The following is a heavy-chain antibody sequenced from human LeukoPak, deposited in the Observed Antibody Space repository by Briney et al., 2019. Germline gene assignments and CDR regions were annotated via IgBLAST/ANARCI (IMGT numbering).Heavy chain of an antibody. J-gene: IGHJ4*02. CDR2: ISGSGGST. V-gene: IGHV3-23*01. Sequence: PGGSLRLSCAASGFIFSPSAMCWVRQAPGKGLEWVSAISGSGGSTYYADSVKGRFTISRDNSKNTLYLQMNSLRAEDTAVYYCATLWSIYGEAFDYWGQGTLVTVSS. D-gene: IGHD4-17*01. CDR3: ATLWSIYGEAFDY. CDR1: GFIFSPSA.